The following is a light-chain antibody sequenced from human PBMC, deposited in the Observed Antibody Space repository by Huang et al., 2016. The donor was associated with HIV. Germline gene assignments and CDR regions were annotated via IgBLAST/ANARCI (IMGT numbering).Light chain of an antibody. CDR1: QSVGSF. CDR3: QQRTYSFT. V-gene: IGKV3-11*01. Sequence: EIVLTQSPATLSLSPGESATLSCRASQSVGSFLAWYQQKPGQAPRLLIYDASYGAPGIPARFSCGGSGTDFTRTISSLEPEDCAVYYCQQRTYSFTFGPGTKVD. CDR2: DAS. J-gene: IGKJ3*01.